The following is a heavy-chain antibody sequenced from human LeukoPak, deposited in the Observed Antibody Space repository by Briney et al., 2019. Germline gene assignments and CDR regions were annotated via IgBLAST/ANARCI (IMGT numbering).Heavy chain of an antibody. Sequence: GSLRLSCAASRFTFSNYWMSWVRQTPGKGLVWVAITNQDGSDEYYVDSVKGRFTISRDNAKNSLYLQMNSLRAEDTAVYYCAAMAYGYINYWGQGTLVTVSS. CDR1: RFTFSNYW. CDR2: TNQDGSDE. CDR3: AAMAYGYINY. D-gene: IGHD6-19*01. V-gene: IGHV3-7*01. J-gene: IGHJ4*02.